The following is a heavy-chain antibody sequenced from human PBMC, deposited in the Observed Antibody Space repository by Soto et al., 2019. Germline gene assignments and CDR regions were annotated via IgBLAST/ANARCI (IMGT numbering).Heavy chain of an antibody. J-gene: IGHJ4*02. Sequence: QVQLVQSGAEVRQPASSVKVSCKTSGGTFSSYAISWVRQAPGQGLEWMGGIVPIVDTSTYAQKFQGRVTITADDSTSTVSIALSCLRSDDTSVYYCVRVGAIPGCPGNWGQGTLVTVSS. CDR3: VRVGAIPGCPGN. CDR1: GGTFSSYA. CDR2: IVPIVDTS. D-gene: IGHD6-19*01. V-gene: IGHV1-69*12.